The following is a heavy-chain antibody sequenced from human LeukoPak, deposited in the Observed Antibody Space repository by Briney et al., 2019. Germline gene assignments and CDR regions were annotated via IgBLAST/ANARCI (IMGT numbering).Heavy chain of an antibody. CDR2: IYYSGNT. D-gene: IGHD3-22*01. J-gene: IGHJ2*01. V-gene: IGHV4-39*07. CDR1: GDSISTSNSY. Sequence: SETLSLTCTVSGDSISTSNSYWGWIRQPPGKGLEWIGSIYYSGNTYYNASLKSRVTISVDTSKNQFSLKLSSVTAADTAVYYCASRSLDSSGYYSNWYFDLWGRGTLVTVSS. CDR3: ASRSLDSSGYYSNWYFDL.